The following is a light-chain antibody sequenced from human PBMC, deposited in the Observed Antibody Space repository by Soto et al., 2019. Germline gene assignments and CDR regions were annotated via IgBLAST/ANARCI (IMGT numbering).Light chain of an antibody. V-gene: IGLV2-14*03. CDR1: SSDNGGYNF. J-gene: IGLJ2*01. CDR2: NVS. Sequence: QSALTQPASVSGSPGQSLTITCTGTSSDNGGYNFVSWYQQQLGKAPKLILYNVSHRPSGVSNRFSGSESGNSASLTISGLQAADEADYYCSSYTGSSVLFGGGTKLTVL. CDR3: SSYTGSSVL.